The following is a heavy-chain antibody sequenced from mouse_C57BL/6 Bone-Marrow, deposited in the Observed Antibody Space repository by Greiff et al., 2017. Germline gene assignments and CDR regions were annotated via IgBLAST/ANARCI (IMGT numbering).Heavy chain of an antibody. J-gene: IGHJ2*01. Sequence: QVQLQQSGPELVKPGASVKISCKASGYAFSSSWMNWVKQRPGKGLEWIGRIYPGDGDTNYNGKFQGKATLTADKSSSTAYMQLSSLTSEDSAVYFCARGAIYFDYWGQGTTLTVSS. CDR3: ARGAIYFDY. CDR2: IYPGDGDT. CDR1: GYAFSSSW. V-gene: IGHV1-82*01.